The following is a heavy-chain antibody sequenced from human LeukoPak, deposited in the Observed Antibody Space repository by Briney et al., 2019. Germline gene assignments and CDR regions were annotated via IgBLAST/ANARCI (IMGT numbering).Heavy chain of an antibody. V-gene: IGHV3-30*18. J-gene: IGHJ4*02. Sequence: GGSLRLSCAASGFTFSSYGMHWVRQAPGKGLEWVAVISYDGSNKYYADSVRGRFTISRDNSKNTLYLQMNSLRAEDTAVYYCAKDLVSGIFDYWGQGTLVTVSS. CDR2: ISYDGSNK. CDR1: GFTFSSYG. CDR3: AKDLVSGIFDY.